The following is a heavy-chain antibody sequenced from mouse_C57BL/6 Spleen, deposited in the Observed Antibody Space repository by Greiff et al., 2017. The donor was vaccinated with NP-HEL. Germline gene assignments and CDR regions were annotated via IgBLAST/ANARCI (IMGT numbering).Heavy chain of an antibody. J-gene: IGHJ3*01. V-gene: IGHV1-85*01. D-gene: IGHD1-1*01. CDR3: ARVPPYYGSSFFAY. CDR1: GYTFTSYD. Sequence: VQLKESGPELVKPGASVKLSCKASGYTFTSYDINWVKQRPGQGLEWIGWIYPRDGSTKYNEKFKGKATLTVDTSSSTAYMELHSLTSEDSAVYFCARVPPYYGSSFFAYWGQGTLVTVSA. CDR2: IYPRDGST.